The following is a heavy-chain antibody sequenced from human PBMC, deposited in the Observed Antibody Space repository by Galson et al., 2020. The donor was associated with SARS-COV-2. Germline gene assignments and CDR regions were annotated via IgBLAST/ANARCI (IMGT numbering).Heavy chain of an antibody. D-gene: IGHD6-13*01. CDR1: GFTFSSTE. CDR3: ARDPSSSWYNWFDP. J-gene: IGHJ5*02. V-gene: IGHV3-48*03. CDR2: ISSTGSTV. Sequence: AGTLSLSCAASGFTFSSTEMNWVRRPPGKGLEWGSCISSTGSTVYYADSVKGRFTISRDNAKKSLYLQMNSLRAEDTALYYCARDPSSSWYNWFDPGGQGTLVAVSS.